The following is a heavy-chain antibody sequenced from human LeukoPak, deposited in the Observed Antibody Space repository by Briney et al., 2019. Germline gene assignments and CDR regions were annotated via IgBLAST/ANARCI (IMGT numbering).Heavy chain of an antibody. D-gene: IGHD2-2*02. CDR1: GYTFTSYD. CDR3: ARGIVVVPAAILDPYWFDP. J-gene: IGHJ5*02. V-gene: IGHV1-8*01. Sequence: ASVKVSCKASGYTFTSYDINWLRQATGQGLEWMGWMNPNSGNTGYAQKFQGRVTMTRNTSISTAYMELSSLRSEDTAVYYCARGIVVVPAAILDPYWFDPWGQGTLVTVSS. CDR2: MNPNSGNT.